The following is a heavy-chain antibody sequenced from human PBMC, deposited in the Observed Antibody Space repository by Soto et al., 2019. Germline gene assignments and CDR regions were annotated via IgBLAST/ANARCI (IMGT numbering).Heavy chain of an antibody. Sequence: QVQLQESGPGMVKPSETLSLTCNVSGGSISSSYWSWSRQPPGKGLEWIWYIYGSGSTNYNPSLTSRVTMSVDTSKNQFSLKLNSVTAADTAVYYCARGGSGYLPLQHWGKGTLVTVSS. V-gene: IGHV4-59*01. J-gene: IGHJ1*01. CDR2: IYGSGST. CDR1: GGSISSSY. CDR3: ARGGSGYLPLQH. D-gene: IGHD3-22*01.